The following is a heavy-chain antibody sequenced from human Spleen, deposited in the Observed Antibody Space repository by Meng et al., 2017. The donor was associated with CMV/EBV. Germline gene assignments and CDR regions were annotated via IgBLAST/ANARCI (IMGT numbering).Heavy chain of an antibody. Sequence: SCAASGFTFSSYSMNWVRQAPGKGLEWVSSISSSSSYIYYADSVKGRFTISRDNAKNSLYLQMNSLRAEDTAVYSCARVGYSYGFDIWGQGTMVTVS. D-gene: IGHD5-18*01. CDR2: ISSSSSYI. CDR3: ARVGYSYGFDI. J-gene: IGHJ3*02. V-gene: IGHV3-21*01. CDR1: GFTFSSYS.